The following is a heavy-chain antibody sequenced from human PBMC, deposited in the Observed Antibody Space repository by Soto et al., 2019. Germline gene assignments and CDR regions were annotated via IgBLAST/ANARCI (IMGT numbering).Heavy chain of an antibody. CDR2: ITDSGTGT. CDR1: GFTFSSCV. CDR3: AKGLINGRYYAAD. D-gene: IGHD1-26*01. Sequence: EVHLLESGGGLVHPGESLRLSCGASGFTFSSCVMTWVRQAPGKGLEWVSCITDSGTGTYYADSVKGRFTISRDTSKNKIYLQMNTLTAEDTGVYYCAKGLINGRYYAADWGQGTLVTVSS. J-gene: IGHJ4*02. V-gene: IGHV3-23*01.